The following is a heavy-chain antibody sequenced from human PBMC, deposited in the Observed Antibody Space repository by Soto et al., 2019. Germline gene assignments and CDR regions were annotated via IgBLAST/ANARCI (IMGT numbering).Heavy chain of an antibody. CDR1: GGSISSADYY. Sequence: QVQLQESGPGLVKPSQTLSLTCTVSGGSISSADYYWSWIRQPPGKGLEWIGYIYYSGSTYYNPSLKSRVTLSVDTSKNQFSLKLSSVTAADTAVYSCVRVGGFGATTIDYWGQGTLVTVSS. CDR2: IYYSGST. D-gene: IGHD3-10*01. V-gene: IGHV4-30-4*01. J-gene: IGHJ4*02. CDR3: VRVGGFGATTIDY.